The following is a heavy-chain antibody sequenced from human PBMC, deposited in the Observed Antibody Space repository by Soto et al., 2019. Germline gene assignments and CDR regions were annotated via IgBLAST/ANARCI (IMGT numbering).Heavy chain of an antibody. CDR2: IYYSGST. CDR1: GGSISSGGYY. D-gene: IGHD1-26*01. J-gene: IGHJ4*02. Sequence: SETLSLTCTVSGGSISSGGYYWSWIRQHPGKGLEWIGYIYYSGSTYYNPSLKSRVTISVDTSKNQFSLKLSSVTAADTAVYYCARVSPQVGATPPTAADYWGQGTLVTVSS. V-gene: IGHV4-31*03. CDR3: ARVSPQVGATPPTAADY.